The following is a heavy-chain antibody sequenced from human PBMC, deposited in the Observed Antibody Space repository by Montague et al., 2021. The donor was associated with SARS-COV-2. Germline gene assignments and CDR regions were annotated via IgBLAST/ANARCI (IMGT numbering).Heavy chain of an antibody. D-gene: IGHD3-9*01. CDR2: IYYSGST. CDR3: ARQDDILTGYYYYGMDV. V-gene: IGHV4-39*01. Sequence: SETLSLTCTVSGGSISSSSYYWGWIRQPPGKGLEWIGSIYYSGSTYYNPSLKSRVTISVDTSKNQFSLKLCSVTAADTAVYYCARQDDILTGYYYYGMDVWGQGTTVTVSS. J-gene: IGHJ6*02. CDR1: GGSISSSSYY.